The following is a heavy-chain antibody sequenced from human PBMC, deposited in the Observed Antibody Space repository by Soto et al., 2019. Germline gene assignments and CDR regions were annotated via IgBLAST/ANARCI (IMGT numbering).Heavy chain of an antibody. V-gene: IGHV4-30-2*01. Sequence: QLQLQESGSGLVKPSQTLSLTCAVSGGSISSGGYSWSWIRQPPGKGLEWIGYIYHSGSTYYNPSLKSRVTISVYRSKNQFSLKLSSVPAADRAVYYCARAHGSGWGAFDIWAKGQWSPSLQ. D-gene: IGHD3-10*01. CDR2: IYHSGST. CDR1: GGSISSGGYS. J-gene: IGHJ3*02. CDR3: ARAHGSGWGAFDI.